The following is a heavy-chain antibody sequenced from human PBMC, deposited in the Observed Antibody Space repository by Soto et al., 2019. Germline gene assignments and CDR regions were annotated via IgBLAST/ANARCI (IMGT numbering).Heavy chain of an antibody. CDR1: GGSISSYY. V-gene: IGHV4-59*01. D-gene: IGHD3-22*01. CDR3: ARDGYYYDSSGYQRVYYFDY. Sequence: SETLSLTCTVSGGSISSYYWSWIRQPPGKGLEWIGYIFYRGSTNYNPSLKSRVTISVDTSKNQFSLRLSSVTAADTAVYYFARDGYYYDSSGYQRVYYFDYWGQGTLVTVSS. CDR2: IFYRGST. J-gene: IGHJ4*02.